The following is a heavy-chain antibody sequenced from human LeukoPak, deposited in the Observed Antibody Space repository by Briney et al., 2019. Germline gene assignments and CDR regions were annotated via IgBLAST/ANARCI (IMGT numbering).Heavy chain of an antibody. J-gene: IGHJ2*01. D-gene: IGHD6-13*01. Sequence: GGSLRLSCAASGFTFSSYAMHWVRQAPGKGLEWVAVISYDGSNKYYADSVKGRFTISRDNSKNTLYLQMNSLRAEDTAVYYCAREKAAAGTGGDWYFDLWGRGTLVTVSS. V-gene: IGHV3-30*04. CDR2: ISYDGSNK. CDR1: GFTFSSYA. CDR3: AREKAAAGTGGDWYFDL.